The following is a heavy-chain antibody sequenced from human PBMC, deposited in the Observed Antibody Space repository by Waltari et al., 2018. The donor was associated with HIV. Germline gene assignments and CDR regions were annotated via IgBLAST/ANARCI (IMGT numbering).Heavy chain of an antibody. CDR1: GYSISRGHY. V-gene: IGHV4-38-2*01. D-gene: IGHD3-3*01. CDR3: ARISFSCDP. Sequence: QVQLQESGTGLVTPSETLSHTCPVYGYSISRGHYWGWPRQHPGKGREWMWSIYHSGSTYYNPSLKSRVTISVDTSKNQFSLKLSSVTAADTAVYYCARISFSCDPWGQGTLVTVSS. J-gene: IGHJ5*02. CDR2: IYHSGST.